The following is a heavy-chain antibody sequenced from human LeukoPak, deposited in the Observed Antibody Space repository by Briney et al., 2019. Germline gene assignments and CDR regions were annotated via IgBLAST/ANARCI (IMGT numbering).Heavy chain of an antibody. D-gene: IGHD2-15*01. V-gene: IGHV1-69*06. CDR3: ARGIVVVVAATHGVYNWFDP. CDR2: IIPIFGTA. CDR1: GGTFSSYA. Sequence: SVKVSCKTSGGTFSSYAISWVRQAPGQGLEWMGGIIPIFGTANYAQKFQGRVTITADKSTSTAYMELSSLRSEDTAVYYCARGIVVVVAATHGVYNWFDPWGQGTLVTVSS. J-gene: IGHJ5*02.